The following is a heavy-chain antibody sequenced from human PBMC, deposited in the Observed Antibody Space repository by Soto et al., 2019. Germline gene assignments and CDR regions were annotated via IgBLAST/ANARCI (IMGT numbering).Heavy chain of an antibody. V-gene: IGHV5-10-1*01. CDR2: IDPSDSYT. Sequence: EVQLVQSGAVVKKPGESLRISCKGSGYTFTSNWISWVRQMSGKGLEWMGSIDPSDSYTNYSPSSQGHVTISVDKSISTAYLKWNTLQASDTAIYYCARREGSDSGWRGVGFDAWGQGTLVSVSS. J-gene: IGHJ5*02. CDR3: ARREGSDSGWRGVGFDA. D-gene: IGHD6-19*01. CDR1: GYTFTSNW.